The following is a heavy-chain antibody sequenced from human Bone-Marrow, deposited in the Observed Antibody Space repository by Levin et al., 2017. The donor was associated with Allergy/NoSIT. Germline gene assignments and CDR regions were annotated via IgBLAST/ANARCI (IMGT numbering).Heavy chain of an antibody. J-gene: IGHJ4*02. D-gene: IGHD3-10*01. CDR3: ARATVQGVIKPPRN. CDR1: GFSFHTYS. V-gene: IGHV3-48*02. CDR2: ISSGSSTM. Sequence: GGSLRLSCAASGFSFHTYSMNWVRQAPGKGLEWVSYISSGSSTMYYADSVKGRFTITRDNAKNSLYLQMSSLRDEDTAVYYCARATVQGVIKPPRNWGQGSLVTVSS.